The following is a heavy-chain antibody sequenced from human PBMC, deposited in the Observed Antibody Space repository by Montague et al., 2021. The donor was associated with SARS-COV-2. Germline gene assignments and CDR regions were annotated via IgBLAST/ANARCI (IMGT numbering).Heavy chain of an antibody. D-gene: IGHD1-26*01. CDR1: GGSISSSSYY. Sequence: TLSLTCTVSGGSISSSSYYWGWIRQHPGKGLEWIGYIHYSGSTDYNPSLNSRVSISVDTSKNQFSLKLRSVTAADTAVYFCARDGTAGDWFDPRGQGTLVTVSS. J-gene: IGHJ5*02. V-gene: IGHV4-31*03. CDR2: IHYSGST. CDR3: ARDGTAGDWFDP.